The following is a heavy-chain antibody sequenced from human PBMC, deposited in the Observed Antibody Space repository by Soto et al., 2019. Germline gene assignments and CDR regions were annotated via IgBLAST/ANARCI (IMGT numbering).Heavy chain of an antibody. CDR3: ARDTDTMVTFDH. V-gene: IGHV1-18*01. D-gene: IGHD2-21*02. J-gene: IGHJ4*02. Sequence: QVQLVQSGTEVKKPGASVKVSCKASGYTFTNYGISWVRQAPGQGLEWMGWISAYNGNTNYVQKFRGRVTMTTDISTSTAYMELRSLRSDDTAVYYCARDTDTMVTFDHWGQGTLVTVSS. CDR2: ISAYNGNT. CDR1: GYTFTNYG.